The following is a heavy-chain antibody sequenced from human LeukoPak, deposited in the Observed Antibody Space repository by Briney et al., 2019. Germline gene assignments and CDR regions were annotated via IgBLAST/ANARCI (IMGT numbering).Heavy chain of an antibody. CDR1: GFTVSGNY. CDR3: AKAITMVPLDY. D-gene: IGHD3-10*01. V-gene: IGHV3-23*01. Sequence: GGSLRLSCAASGFTVSGNYMSWVRQAPGKGLEWVSAISGSGGSTYYADSVKGRFTISRDNSKNTLYLQMNSLRAEDTAVYYCAKAITMVPLDYWGQGTLVTVSS. CDR2: ISGSGGST. J-gene: IGHJ4*02.